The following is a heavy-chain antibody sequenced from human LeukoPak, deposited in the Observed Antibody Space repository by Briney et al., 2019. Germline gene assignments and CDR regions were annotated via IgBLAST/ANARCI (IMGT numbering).Heavy chain of an antibody. CDR1: GYTFTSYD. Sequence: ASVKVSCKASGYTFTSYDINWVRQATGQGLEWMGWMNPNSGNTGYAQKFQGRVTMTRNTSISTAYMELSSLRSEDTAVYYCATRWVGYCSSTSCSPLSPSYYMDVWGKGTTVTVSS. CDR3: ATRWVGYCSSTSCSPLSPSYYMDV. D-gene: IGHD2-2*01. J-gene: IGHJ6*03. CDR2: MNPNSGNT. V-gene: IGHV1-8*01.